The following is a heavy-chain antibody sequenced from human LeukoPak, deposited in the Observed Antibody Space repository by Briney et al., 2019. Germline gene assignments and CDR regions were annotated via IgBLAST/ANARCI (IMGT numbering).Heavy chain of an antibody. CDR1: GFTFSSYA. D-gene: IGHD6-13*01. CDR2: ISCDGSNK. J-gene: IGHJ4*02. Sequence: GGSLRLSCAASGFTFSSYAMHWVRQAPGKGMEWVAVISCDGSNKYYADSVKGRFTISRDNSKNTLYLQMNSLRAEDTAVYYCACQPSIAAAGPVDYWGQGTLVTVSS. CDR3: ACQPSIAAAGPVDY. V-gene: IGHV3-30*04.